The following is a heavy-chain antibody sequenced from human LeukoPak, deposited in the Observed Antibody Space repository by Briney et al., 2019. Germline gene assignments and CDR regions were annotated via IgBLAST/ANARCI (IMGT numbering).Heavy chain of an antibody. V-gene: IGHV4-39*01. CDR2: IYYSGST. Sequence: SETLSLTCTVSGGSISSSSYYWGWIRQHPGKGLGWIGSIYYSGSTYYNPSLKSRVTISVDTSKDQFCLKLSSVTAADTAVYYCANLKDIVATISFWGQGTLVTVSS. CDR1: GGSISSSSYY. D-gene: IGHD5-12*01. J-gene: IGHJ4*02. CDR3: ANLKDIVATISF.